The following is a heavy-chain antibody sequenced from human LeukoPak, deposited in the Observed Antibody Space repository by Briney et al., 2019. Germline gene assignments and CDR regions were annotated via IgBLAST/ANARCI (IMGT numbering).Heavy chain of an antibody. J-gene: IGHJ4*02. Sequence: GGSLRLSCAASGFIFNNFAMSWVRQAPGKGLEWVSSITAIGGGTYYADSVKGRFTISRDNAKNSLYLQMDSLRDEDTAVYYCARGQYCSGGSCYHDSWGQGTLVTVSS. CDR3: ARGQYCSGGSCYHDS. V-gene: IGHV3-23*01. CDR1: GFIFNNFA. D-gene: IGHD2-15*01. CDR2: ITAIGGGT.